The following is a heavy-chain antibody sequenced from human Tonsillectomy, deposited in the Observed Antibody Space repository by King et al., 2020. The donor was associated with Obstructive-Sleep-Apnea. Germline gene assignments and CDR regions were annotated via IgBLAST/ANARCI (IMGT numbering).Heavy chain of an antibody. D-gene: IGHD3-16*02. Sequence: VQLQQWGAGLLKPSDTLSLTCAVYGGSFSGYYWSWIRQPPWKGLEWIGEINHSGSTNYNPSLKSRVTISVDTSKNQFSLKLSSVTAADTAVYYCARGKGLRLGELSLYRYWGQGTLVTVSS. CDR2: INHSGST. J-gene: IGHJ4*02. CDR1: GGSFSGYY. CDR3: ARGKGLRLGELSLYRY. V-gene: IGHV4-34*01.